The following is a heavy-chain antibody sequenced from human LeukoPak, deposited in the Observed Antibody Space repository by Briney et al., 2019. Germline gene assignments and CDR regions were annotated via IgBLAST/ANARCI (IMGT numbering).Heavy chain of an antibody. CDR3: ARALTASNMVRGVHDAFDI. V-gene: IGHV4-59*08. CDR1: GGSISSYY. J-gene: IGHJ3*02. CDR2: IYYSGST. Sequence: SETLSLTCTVSGGSISSYYWSWIRQPAGKGLEWIGYIYYSGSTNYNPSLKSRVTISVDTSKNQFSLKLSSVTAADTAVYYCARALTASNMVRGVHDAFDIWGQGTMVTVSS. D-gene: IGHD3-10*01.